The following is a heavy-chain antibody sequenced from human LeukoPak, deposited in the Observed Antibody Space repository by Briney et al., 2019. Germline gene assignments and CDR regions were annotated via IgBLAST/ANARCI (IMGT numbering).Heavy chain of an antibody. J-gene: IGHJ6*03. CDR1: GFTFDDYG. CDR2: INWNGGST. D-gene: IGHD6-13*01. Sequence: GGSLRLSCAASGFTFDDYGMSWVRQAPGKGLEWVSGINWNGGSTGYADSVKGRFTISRDNAKNSLYLQMNSLRAEDTAVYYCARSYSSSWYSYYYYMDVWGKGTTVTISS. CDR3: ARSYSSSWYSYYYYMDV. V-gene: IGHV3-20*04.